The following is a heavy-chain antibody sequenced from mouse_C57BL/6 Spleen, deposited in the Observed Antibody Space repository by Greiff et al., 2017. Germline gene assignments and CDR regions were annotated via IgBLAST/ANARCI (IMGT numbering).Heavy chain of an antibody. CDR2: IYPGSGST. CDR1: GYTFTSYW. J-gene: IGHJ4*01. D-gene: IGHD2-4*01. V-gene: IGHV1-55*01. CDR3: ARYGDYDGYYAMDY. Sequence: QVQLQQPGAELVKPGASVKMSCKASGYTFTSYWITWVKQRPGQGLEWIGDIYPGSGSTNYNEKFKSKATLTVDTSSSTAYMQLSSLTSEDSAVYYCARYGDYDGYYAMDYWGQGTSVTVSS.